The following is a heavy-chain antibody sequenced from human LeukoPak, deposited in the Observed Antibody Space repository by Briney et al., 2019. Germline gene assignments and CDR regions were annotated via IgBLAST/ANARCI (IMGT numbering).Heavy chain of an antibody. V-gene: IGHV4-59*01. CDR2: FYYTGST. J-gene: IGHJ5*02. CDR1: GGSISSYY. CDR3: ARAVLNSSSSKWFDP. D-gene: IGHD6-13*01. Sequence: SETLSLTCTVSGGSISSYYWGWIRQPPGKGLEWIGYFYYTGSTNYNPSLKSRVAISVDTSKNQFSLKLSSVTAADTAVYYCARAVLNSSSSKWFDPWGQGTLVTVPS.